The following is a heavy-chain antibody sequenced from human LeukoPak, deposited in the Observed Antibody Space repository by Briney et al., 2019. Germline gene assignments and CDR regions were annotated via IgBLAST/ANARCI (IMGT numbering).Heavy chain of an antibody. J-gene: IGHJ4*02. V-gene: IGHV1-8*01. CDR3: ARDRKDGYNSGGPFDY. CDR1: GYTFTSYD. D-gene: IGHD5-24*01. Sequence: GASVKVSCKASGYTFTSYDINWVRQATGQGLEWMGWMNPNSGNTGYAQKLQGRVTMTRDTSTSTVYMELSSLRSEDTAVYYCARDRKDGYNSGGPFDYWGQGTLVTVSS. CDR2: MNPNSGNT.